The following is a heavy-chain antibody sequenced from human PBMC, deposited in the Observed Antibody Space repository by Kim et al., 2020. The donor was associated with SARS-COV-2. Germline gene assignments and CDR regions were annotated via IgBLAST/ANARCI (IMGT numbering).Heavy chain of an antibody. D-gene: IGHD2-2*01. CDR2: IYYSGST. J-gene: IGHJ4*02. CDR1: GGSISSYY. V-gene: IGHV4-59*13. Sequence: SETLSLTCTVSGGSISSYYWSWIRQPPGKGLEWIGYIYYSGSTNYNPSLKSRVTISVDTSKNQFSLKLSSVTASDTAVYYCARPRGLRARTPFDYWGQGTLVTVSS. CDR3: ARPRGLRARTPFDY.